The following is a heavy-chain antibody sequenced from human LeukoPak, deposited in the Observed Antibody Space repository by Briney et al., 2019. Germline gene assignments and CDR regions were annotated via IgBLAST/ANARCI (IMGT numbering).Heavy chain of an antibody. Sequence: GGSLRLSCAASGFTFSSYGMHWVRQAPGKGLEWVAVIWYDGSNKYYADSVKDRFTISRDNSKNTLYLQMNSLRAEDTAVYYCAREALVGAILVAFDIWGQGTMVTVSS. D-gene: IGHD1-26*01. J-gene: IGHJ3*02. CDR2: IWYDGSNK. CDR1: GFTFSSYG. V-gene: IGHV3-33*01. CDR3: AREALVGAILVAFDI.